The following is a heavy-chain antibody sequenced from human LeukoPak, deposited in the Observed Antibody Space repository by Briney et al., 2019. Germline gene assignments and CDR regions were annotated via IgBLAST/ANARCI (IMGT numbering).Heavy chain of an antibody. CDR3: ARGVLEWFDAFDI. CDR1: GVSISSSSYY. J-gene: IGHJ3*02. CDR2: IYYSGST. Sequence: SETLSLTCTVSGVSISSSSYYWGWIRQPPGKGLEWIGSIYYSGSTYYNPSLKSRVAISVDTSKNQFSLKLSSVTAADTAVYYCARGVLEWFDAFDIWGRGTMVTVSS. D-gene: IGHD3-3*01. V-gene: IGHV4-39*01.